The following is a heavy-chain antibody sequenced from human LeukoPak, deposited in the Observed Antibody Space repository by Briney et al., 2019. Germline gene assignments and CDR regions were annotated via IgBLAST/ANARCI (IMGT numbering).Heavy chain of an antibody. J-gene: IGHJ4*02. CDR2: ISWNSGSK. V-gene: IGHV3-9*01. CDR1: GFTFDDYA. Sequence: GGSLRLSCAASGFTFDDYAMHWVRQAPGKGLEWVSGISWNSGSKGYADSVKGRFTISRDNAKNSLYLQMNSLRAEDTALYYCAKGALHDYFDYWGQGTLVTVSS. D-gene: IGHD4-11*01. CDR3: AKGALHDYFDY.